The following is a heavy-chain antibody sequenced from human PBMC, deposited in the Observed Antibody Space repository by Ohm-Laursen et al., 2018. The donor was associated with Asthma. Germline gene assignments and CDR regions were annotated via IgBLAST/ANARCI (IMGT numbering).Heavy chain of an antibody. CDR1: GFTFRSYA. Sequence: SLRLSCAASGFTFRSYAMHWVRQAPGKGLEWVAVIWYDGSNKYYADSVKGRFTISRDNSKNTLYLQMNSLRAEDTAVYYCARGGVHFDYWGQGTRVTVSS. V-gene: IGHV3-33*08. CDR3: ARGGVHFDY. CDR2: IWYDGSNK. J-gene: IGHJ4*02.